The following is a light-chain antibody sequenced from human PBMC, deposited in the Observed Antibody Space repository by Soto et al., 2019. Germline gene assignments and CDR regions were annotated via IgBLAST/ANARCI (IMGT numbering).Light chain of an antibody. CDR2: HAS. CDR3: QKYYSAVFT. CDR1: QGIGNY. V-gene: IGKV1-27*01. J-gene: IGKJ3*01. Sequence: DIQMTQSPSSLSASVGARVTITCRASQGIGNYLAWYQQRPGKVPNLLIYHASTLQSGVPSRFSGGGSETEFTLTLSSLQPEDVGTYYCQKYYSAVFTFGPGPKVDI.